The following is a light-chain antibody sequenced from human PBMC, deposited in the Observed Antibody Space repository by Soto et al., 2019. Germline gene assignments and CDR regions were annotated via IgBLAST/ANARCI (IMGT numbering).Light chain of an antibody. CDR3: GTWDISLIVGV. J-gene: IGLJ3*02. V-gene: IGLV1-51*01. CDR1: SSNIGNNY. Sequence: QSVLTQPPSVSAAPGQKVTISCSGSSSNIGNNYVSWYQQFPGTAPKLLIYDNNKRPSGIPDRFSGSKSGTSATLGITGLQTGDEADYYGGTWDISLIVGVFGGGTKLTV. CDR2: DNN.